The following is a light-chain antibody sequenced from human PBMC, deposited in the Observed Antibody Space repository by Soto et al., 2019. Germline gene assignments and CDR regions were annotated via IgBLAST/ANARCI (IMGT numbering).Light chain of an antibody. J-gene: IGLJ2*01. V-gene: IGLV6-57*03. CDR1: SGSIASNF. CDR3: QSYDSSIVV. Sequence: NFMLTQPHSVSESPGKTVTISCTRSSGSIASNFVQWYQQRPGSAPSLVIYEDNQRPSGVPDRFSGSIDRSSNSAALTVSGLKTEDAADYYCQSYDSSIVVFGGGTKLTVL. CDR2: EDN.